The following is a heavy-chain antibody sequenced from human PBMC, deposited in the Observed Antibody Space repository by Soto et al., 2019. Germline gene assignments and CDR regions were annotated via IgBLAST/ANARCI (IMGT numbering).Heavy chain of an antibody. CDR2: ISAYNGNT. Sequence: QVQLVQSGAEVKKPGASVKVSCKTSGYTFTNFGLSWVRQAPGKGLEWMGWISAYNGNTNYAQNFQGRVIMTTDTSTSTAYMDLRSLRSDDTAGYYCGRGVTPIDYWGQGTLVTVSS. J-gene: IGHJ4*02. V-gene: IGHV1-18*01. CDR3: GRGVTPIDY. CDR1: GYTFTNFG. D-gene: IGHD2-21*02.